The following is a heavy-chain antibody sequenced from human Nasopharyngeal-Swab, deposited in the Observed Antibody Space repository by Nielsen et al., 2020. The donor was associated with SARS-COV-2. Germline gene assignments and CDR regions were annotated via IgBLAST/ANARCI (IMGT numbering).Heavy chain of an antibody. Sequence: WIRQPPGKGLEWVANIKQDGSEKYYVDSVKGRFTISRDNAKNSLYLQMNSLRAEDTAVYYCARGLRHYDFWSGYYTGIYFQHWGQGTLVTVSS. CDR3: ARGLRHYDFWSGYYTGIYFQH. D-gene: IGHD3-3*01. CDR2: IKQDGSEK. V-gene: IGHV3-7*03. J-gene: IGHJ1*01.